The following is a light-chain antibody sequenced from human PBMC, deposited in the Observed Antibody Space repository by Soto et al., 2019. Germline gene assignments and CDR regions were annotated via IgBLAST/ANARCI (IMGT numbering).Light chain of an antibody. CDR2: AAS. CDR1: QGIRND. Sequence: AILMTQSPSSLSASVGDRVTITCRASQGIRNDLGWYQQKPGKAPKVLIYAASRLESGVPSRFSGSGSGTDFTLTISSRQPEDFATYYCLQEYTYPRTFGQGTKVEIK. V-gene: IGKV1-6*01. CDR3: LQEYTYPRT. J-gene: IGKJ1*01.